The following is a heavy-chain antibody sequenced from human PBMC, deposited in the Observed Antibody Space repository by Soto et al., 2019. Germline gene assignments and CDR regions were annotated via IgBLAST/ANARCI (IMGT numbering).Heavy chain of an antibody. V-gene: IGHV1-3*01. D-gene: IGHD1-26*01. CDR1: GYTFTSYA. CDR2: SNASNGNT. J-gene: IGHJ2*01. CDR3: ARGGSLYWYFDL. Sequence: QVQLVQSGAEVKKPGASVKVSCKASGYTFTSYAMHWVRPAPGQRLEWMGWSNASNGNTKYSQNFQGRVTITRDTSASTAYMELSSLRSEDTAVYYCARGGSLYWYFDLWGRGTLVTVSS.